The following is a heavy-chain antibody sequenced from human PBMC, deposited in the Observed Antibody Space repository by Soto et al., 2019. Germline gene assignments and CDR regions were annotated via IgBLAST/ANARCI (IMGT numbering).Heavy chain of an antibody. Sequence: ASVKVSCKASGYTFTGYYMHWVRQAPGQGLEWMGWINPNSGGTNYAQKFQGWVTMTRDTSISTAYMELSRLRSGDTAVYYCARDSGYSYGHPPQLGYYGMDVWGQGTTVTVSS. CDR3: ARDSGYSYGHPPQLGYYGMDV. CDR2: INPNSGGT. D-gene: IGHD5-18*01. V-gene: IGHV1-2*04. CDR1: GYTFTGYY. J-gene: IGHJ6*02.